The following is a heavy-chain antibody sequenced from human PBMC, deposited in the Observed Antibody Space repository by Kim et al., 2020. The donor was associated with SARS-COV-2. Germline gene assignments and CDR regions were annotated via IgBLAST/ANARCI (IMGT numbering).Heavy chain of an antibody. CDR3: AREGSEYYGSGSRWFDP. CDR2: INDSGST. D-gene: IGHD3-10*01. V-gene: IGHV4-34*01. CDR1: GGSFSGYY. Sequence: SETLSLTCAVYGGSFSGYYWNWIRQPPGKGLEWIGEINDSGSTNYNPSLKSRVTISVDTSKNQFSLKLSSVTAADTAVYYCAREGSEYYGSGSRWFDPWGQGTLVTVSS. J-gene: IGHJ5*02.